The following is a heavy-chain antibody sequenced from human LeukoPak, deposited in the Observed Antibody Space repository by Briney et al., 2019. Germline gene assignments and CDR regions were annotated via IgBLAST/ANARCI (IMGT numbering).Heavy chain of an antibody. CDR3: APIFGDYSDSDS. D-gene: IGHD4-17*01. CDR1: GGSLTTYF. V-gene: IGHV4-34*01. CDR2: ITHFGST. Sequence: PSETLSLTCAVYGGSLTTYFWSWMRQPPGKGLEWIGEITHFGSTNYNPSLRGRVTISRDTSKTQFSLRLTSVTAAATAVYYCAPIFGDYSDSDSWGQGTLVTAYS. J-gene: IGHJ5*01.